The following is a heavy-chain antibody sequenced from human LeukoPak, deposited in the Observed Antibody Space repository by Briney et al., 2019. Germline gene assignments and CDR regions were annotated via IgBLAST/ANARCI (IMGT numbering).Heavy chain of an antibody. CDR1: GDSVSSNTAT. J-gene: IGHJ4*02. CDR2: TYYRSRWSD. D-gene: IGHD2/OR15-2a*01. Sequence: SQTLSLTCAISGDSVSSNTATWNWIRQSPSRGLEWLGRTYYRSRWSDDYAVSVKSRIIITPDTSKNQFFLQLNSMTPEDTAVYYCARGNPRALGNWGQGTLVTVSS. V-gene: IGHV6-1*01. CDR3: ARGNPRALGN.